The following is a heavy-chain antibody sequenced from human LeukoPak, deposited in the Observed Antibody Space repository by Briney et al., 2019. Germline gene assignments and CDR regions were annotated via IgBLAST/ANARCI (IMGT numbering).Heavy chain of an antibody. Sequence: SETLSLTCAVYGGSFSGYYWSWIRQPPGKGLEWIGEINHSGSTNYNPSLKSRVTISVDTSKNQFSLKLSSVTAADTAVYYCARAAPTLRTGSYFDRYYYYGMDAWGQGTTVTVSS. CDR1: GGSFSGYY. D-gene: IGHD3-10*01. J-gene: IGHJ6*02. V-gene: IGHV4-34*01. CDR2: INHSGST. CDR3: ARAAPTLRTGSYFDRYYYYGMDA.